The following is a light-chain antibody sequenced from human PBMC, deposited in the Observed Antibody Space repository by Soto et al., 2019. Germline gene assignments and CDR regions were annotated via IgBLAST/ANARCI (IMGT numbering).Light chain of an antibody. CDR1: QSISSW. Sequence: IQMTQSPSTLSASVGDRVTITCRASQSISSWLAWYQQKPGKAPKLLIYDASSLESGVPSRFSGSGSGTEFTLTISSLQPDDFATYNCQQYNSYSRTLGQGTKVDIK. J-gene: IGKJ1*01. CDR3: QQYNSYSRT. CDR2: DAS. V-gene: IGKV1-5*01.